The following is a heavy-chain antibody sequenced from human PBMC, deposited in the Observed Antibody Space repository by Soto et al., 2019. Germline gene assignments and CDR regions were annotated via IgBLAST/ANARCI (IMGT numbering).Heavy chain of an antibody. D-gene: IGHD2-21*02. CDR1: GYTFTNYG. J-gene: IGHJ4*02. Sequence: ASVKVSCKASGYTFTNYGFSWVRQAPGQGLELMGWISVYNGDTNFAQKFQARVTLTTDTSTSTAYMELRNLRTDDTAVYYCARSGRYYGGDTAYRGQGTLVTVSS. CDR3: ARSGRYYGGDTAY. V-gene: IGHV1-18*01. CDR2: ISVYNGDT.